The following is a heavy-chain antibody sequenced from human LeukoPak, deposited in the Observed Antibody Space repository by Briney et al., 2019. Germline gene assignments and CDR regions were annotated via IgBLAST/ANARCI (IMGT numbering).Heavy chain of an antibody. J-gene: IGHJ4*02. CDR1: GFTFSSYG. D-gene: IGHD3-22*01. CDR2: IWYDGSNK. V-gene: IGHV3-33*01. Sequence: PGGSLRLSCAASGFTFSSYGMHWVRQAPGKGLEWVAVIWYDGSNKYYADSVKGRFTISRDNSKKTLYLQMSSLRAEDTAVYYCARPYDSSGYYYFDYWGQGTLVTVSS. CDR3: ARPYDSSGYYYFDY.